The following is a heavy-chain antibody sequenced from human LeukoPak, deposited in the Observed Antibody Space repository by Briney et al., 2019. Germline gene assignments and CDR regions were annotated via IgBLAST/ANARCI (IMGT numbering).Heavy chain of an antibody. CDR1: GFTFSSYS. CDR2: ISSSSSYI. J-gene: IGHJ4*02. CDR3: ARGFKDSSGWYYFDY. D-gene: IGHD6-19*01. V-gene: IGHV3-21*01. Sequence: PGGSLRLSCAASGFTFSSYSMNWVRQAPGKGLEWVSSISSSSSYIYYADSMKGRFTISRDNAKNSLYLQMNSLRAEDTAVYYCARGFKDSSGWYYFDYWGQGTLVTVSS.